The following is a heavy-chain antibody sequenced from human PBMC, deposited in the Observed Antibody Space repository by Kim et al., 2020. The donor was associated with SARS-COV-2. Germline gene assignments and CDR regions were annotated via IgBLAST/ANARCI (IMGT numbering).Heavy chain of an antibody. D-gene: IGHD2-8*01. CDR2: INTNTGNP. CDR1: GYTFTSYA. V-gene: IGHV7-4-1*02. CDR3: ARDLKAVYCTNGVCYRGPVDY. Sequence: ASVKVSCKASGYTFTSYAMNWVRQAPGQGLEWMGWINTNTGNPTYAQGFTGRFVFSLDTSVSTAYLQISSLKAEDTAVYYCARDLKAVYCTNGVCYRGPVDYWGQGTLVTVSS. J-gene: IGHJ4*02.